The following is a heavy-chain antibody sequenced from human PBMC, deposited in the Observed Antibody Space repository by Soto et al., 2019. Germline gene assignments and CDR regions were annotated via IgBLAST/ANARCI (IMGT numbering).Heavy chain of an antibody. D-gene: IGHD3-10*01. CDR3: AKALGTYYFDD. J-gene: IGHJ4*01. V-gene: IGHV3-23*01. Sequence: GGSLRLSCVGSGFTFSSYAMRWVRQAPGKGLEWVSAIGSSGANTYYADSVKGRFTISRDNSKNTVYLQMNSLRAEDTAVYYCAKALGTYYFDDWGQGTVVTVSS. CDR1: GFTFSSYA. CDR2: IGSSGANT.